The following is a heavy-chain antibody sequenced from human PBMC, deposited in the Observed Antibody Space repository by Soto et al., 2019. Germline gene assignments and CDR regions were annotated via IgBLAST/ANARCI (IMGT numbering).Heavy chain of an antibody. J-gene: IGHJ4*02. CDR1: GFTFSSYS. D-gene: IGHD6-19*01. Sequence: GGSLRLSCAASGFTFSSYSMNWVRQAPGKGLEWVSSVSSSSSYIYYADSVRGRFTISRDNAKNSLYLQMNSLRAEDTAVYYCARDESAVAVASSPFFDYWGQGTLVTVSS. V-gene: IGHV3-21*01. CDR2: VSSSSSYI. CDR3: ARDESAVAVASSPFFDY.